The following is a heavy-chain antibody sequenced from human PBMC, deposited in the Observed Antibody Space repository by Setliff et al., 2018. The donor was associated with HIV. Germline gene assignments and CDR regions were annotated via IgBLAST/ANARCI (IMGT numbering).Heavy chain of an antibody. J-gene: IGHJ4*02. Sequence: SETLSLTCTVSGGSVNDFYCNWIRQPPGKGPEWIGYIHSSGSTIYNPSLKSRITISLDTSKEQFSLELSSATAADTAAYYCATLDHSGGNFLAYWGQGSLVTVPQ. CDR2: IHSSGST. D-gene: IGHD2-21*02. V-gene: IGHV4-4*09. CDR1: GGSVNDFY. CDR3: ATLDHSGGNFLAY.